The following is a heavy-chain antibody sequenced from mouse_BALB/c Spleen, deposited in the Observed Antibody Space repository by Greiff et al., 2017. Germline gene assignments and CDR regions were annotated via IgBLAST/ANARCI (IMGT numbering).Heavy chain of an antibody. V-gene: IGHV1S29*02. CDR1: GYTFTDYN. CDR3: ARRVYYGYDDWFAY. J-gene: IGHJ3*01. CDR2: IYPYNGGT. D-gene: IGHD2-2*01. Sequence: VQLQQSGPELVKPGASVKISCKASGYTFTDYNMHWVKQSHGKSLEWIGYIYPYNGGTGYNQKFKSKATLTVDNSSSTAYMELRSLTSEDSAVYYCARRVYYGYDDWFAYWGQGTLVTVSA.